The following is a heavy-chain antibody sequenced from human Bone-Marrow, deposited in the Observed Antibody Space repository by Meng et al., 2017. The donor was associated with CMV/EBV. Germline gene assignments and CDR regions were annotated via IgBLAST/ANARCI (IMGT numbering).Heavy chain of an antibody. CDR1: GFTFSDYW. V-gene: IGHV3-74*01. CDR3: VRGANGAYGDY. Sequence: GESLKISCAASGFTFSDYWMHWVRQAPGKGLVWVSRVKGDGSGTTYADSVKGRFTISRDNAKNTLYLQMNSLRAEDTAVYYCVRGANGAYGDYWDPGTLVTVSS. D-gene: IGHD4-17*01. CDR2: VKGDGSGT. J-gene: IGHJ4*02.